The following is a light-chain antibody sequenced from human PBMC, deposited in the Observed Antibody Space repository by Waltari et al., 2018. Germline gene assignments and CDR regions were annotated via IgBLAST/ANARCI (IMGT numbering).Light chain of an antibody. CDR3: VAGDDSLSGLWV. V-gene: IGLV1-47*01. CDR1: SSNIGSNY. CDR2: RSV. Sequence: QSVLTQSPSASGTPGQRVTISCSGSSSNIGSNYVYWYQQLPGTAPKLLIDRSVQRPAGVRGRFAGSKSGTAASLAIGGLRSEDEGDYYCVAGDDSLSGLWVFGGGTKLTVL. J-gene: IGLJ3*02.